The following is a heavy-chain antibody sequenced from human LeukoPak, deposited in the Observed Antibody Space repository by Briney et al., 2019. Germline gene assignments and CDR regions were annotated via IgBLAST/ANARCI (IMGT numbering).Heavy chain of an antibody. J-gene: IGHJ4*02. V-gene: IGHV1-2*02. CDR1: GYTFTCYY. CDR2: INPNSGGT. CDR3: ARGGPYYYDSSGYYYD. D-gene: IGHD3-22*01. Sequence: GASVTVTCKASGYTFTCYYMHWVRQPPGQGLEWMGWINPNSGGTNYAQKFQGRATMTRDRSISTASMDLSKLRSNRTAVYFCARGGPYYYDSSGYYYDWGQGALVTVSS.